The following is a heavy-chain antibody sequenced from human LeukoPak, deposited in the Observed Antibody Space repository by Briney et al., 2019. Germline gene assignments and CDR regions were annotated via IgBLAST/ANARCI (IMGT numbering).Heavy chain of an antibody. V-gene: IGHV3-11*06. CDR1: GFTFSDYY. Sequence: GGSLRLSCAASGFTFSDYYMSWIRQAPGKGLEWVSYISSSSSYTNYADSVKGRFTISRDNAKNSLYLQMNSLRAEDTAVYYYARHDLMITFGGVTPLDAFDIWGQGTMVTVSS. CDR3: ARHDLMITFGGVTPLDAFDI. D-gene: IGHD3-16*01. CDR2: ISSSSSYT. J-gene: IGHJ3*02.